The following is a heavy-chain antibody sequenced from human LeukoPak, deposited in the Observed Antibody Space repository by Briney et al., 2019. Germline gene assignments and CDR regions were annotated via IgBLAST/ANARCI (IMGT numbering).Heavy chain of an antibody. CDR3: ARDPYSSFFGAFDI. Sequence: GGSLRLSCAASGFTFSSYWMTWVRQAPGKGLEWVANIKGDGSEEYYVDSVKGRFTISRDNVKNSLYLQMNSLRAEDTAVYYCARDPYSSFFGAFDIWGQGTMVTVSS. J-gene: IGHJ3*02. V-gene: IGHV3-7*04. CDR2: IKGDGSEE. CDR1: GFTFSSYW. D-gene: IGHD6-6*01.